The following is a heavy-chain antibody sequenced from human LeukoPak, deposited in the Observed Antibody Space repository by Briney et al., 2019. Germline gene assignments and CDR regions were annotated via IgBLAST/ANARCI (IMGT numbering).Heavy chain of an antibody. V-gene: IGHV1-18*01. Sequence: ASVKVSCKVSGYTLTELSMHWVRQAPGKGLEWMGWISGYNGNTYYAQKVQDRVTMTTDTSTSTAYMELRSLRSDDTAVYYCARLQYYDRGDGVDYWGQGTLVTVSS. J-gene: IGHJ4*02. CDR3: ARLQYYDRGDGVDY. CDR2: ISGYNGNT. D-gene: IGHD3-22*01. CDR1: GYTLTELS.